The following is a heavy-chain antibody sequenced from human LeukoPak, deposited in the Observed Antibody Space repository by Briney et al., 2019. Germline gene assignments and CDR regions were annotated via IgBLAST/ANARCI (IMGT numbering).Heavy chain of an antibody. J-gene: IGHJ4*02. Sequence: ASVKVSCKASGYTFTSYAMHWVRQAPGQRLEWMGWINAGNGNTKYSQKFQGRVTITRDTSASTAYMELSSLRSEDTAVYYCARGDSYGKEIDYWGQGTLVTVYS. CDR1: GYTFTSYA. D-gene: IGHD5-18*01. CDR2: INAGNGNT. CDR3: ARGDSYGKEIDY. V-gene: IGHV1-3*01.